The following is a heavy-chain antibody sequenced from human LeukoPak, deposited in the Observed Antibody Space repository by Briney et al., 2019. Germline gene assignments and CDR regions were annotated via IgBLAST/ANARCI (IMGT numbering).Heavy chain of an antibody. J-gene: IGHJ4*02. CDR1: GGSFSGYY. CDR2: INHSGST. Sequence: SETLSLTCAVYGGSFSGYYWSWIRQPPGKGLEWIGEINHSGSTNYNPSLKSRVTISVDTSKNQFSLKLSSVTAADTAVYYCAREVVSYCSSTSCPLGYWGQGTLVTVSS. V-gene: IGHV4-34*01. CDR3: AREVVSYCSSTSCPLGY. D-gene: IGHD2-2*01.